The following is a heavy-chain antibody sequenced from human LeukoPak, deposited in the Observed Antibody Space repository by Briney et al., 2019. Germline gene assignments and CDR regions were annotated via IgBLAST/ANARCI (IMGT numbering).Heavy chain of an antibody. CDR1: GFAFRTYA. Sequence: GESLRLSCAASGFAFRTYAMSWVRQAPGKGLEGVSAISGSGDKTFYAESVRGRFTISRDNSKNTLYLQMNSLRAEDTAVYYCASPYDSSGYYDRWGQGTLVTVSS. J-gene: IGHJ4*02. D-gene: IGHD3-22*01. V-gene: IGHV3-23*01. CDR3: ASPYDSSGYYDR. CDR2: ISGSGDKT.